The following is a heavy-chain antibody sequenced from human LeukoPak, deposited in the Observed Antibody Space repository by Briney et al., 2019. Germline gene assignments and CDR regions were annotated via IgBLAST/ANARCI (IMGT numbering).Heavy chain of an antibody. D-gene: IGHD6-13*01. CDR3: ARDVYSSSWYFDY. J-gene: IGHJ4*02. CDR2: IYSGGST. Sequence: GGSLRLSCAASGFTVSSNYMSWVRQAPGKGLEWVSVIYSGGSTYYADSVKGRFTISRDNSKNTLYLQMNSLRAEDTAVYYCARDVYSSSWYFDYWGQGTLVTVSS. V-gene: IGHV3-53*01. CDR1: GFTVSSNY.